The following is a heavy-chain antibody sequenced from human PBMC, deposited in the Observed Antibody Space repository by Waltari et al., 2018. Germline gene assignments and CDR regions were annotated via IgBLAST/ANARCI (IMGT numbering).Heavy chain of an antibody. CDR1: GVSISSTTYY. J-gene: IGHJ5*02. CDR2: ISCRGGT. V-gene: IGHV4-39*01. CDR3: ARAARILITFGGVSAFDP. D-gene: IGHD3-16*01. Sequence: QLQLQESGPGLVKPSETLSLTCTVSGVSISSTTYYLCWIRQPPGEGLGWVGTISCRGGTPYNPALRGRVSIAVDTSKKQFSMSRTSVRAADTAVYYCARAARILITFGGVSAFDPWGQGTLVTVSS.